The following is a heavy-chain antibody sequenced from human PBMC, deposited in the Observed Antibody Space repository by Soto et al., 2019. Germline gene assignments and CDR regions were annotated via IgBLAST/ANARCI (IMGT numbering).Heavy chain of an antibody. CDR2: ISSSSSTI. D-gene: IGHD6-13*01. J-gene: IGHJ5*02. Sequence: PGGSLRLSCAASGFTFSSYSMNWVRQAPGKGLEWVSYISSSSSTIYYADSVKGRFTISRDNAKNSLYLQMNSLRAEDTAVYYYARSTRPSSSWDNGENWFVPWGQGTLVTVSS. CDR3: ARSTRPSSSWDNGENWFVP. V-gene: IGHV3-48*01. CDR1: GFTFSSYS.